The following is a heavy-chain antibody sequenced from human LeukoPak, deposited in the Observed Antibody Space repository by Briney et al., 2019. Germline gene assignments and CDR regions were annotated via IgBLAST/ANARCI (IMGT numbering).Heavy chain of an antibody. J-gene: IGHJ4*02. V-gene: IGHV3-21*01. D-gene: IGHD6-13*01. CDR1: GFTFSSYS. CDR2: ISSSSSYI. Sequence: PGGSLRLSCAASGFTFSSYSMNWVRQAPGKGLEWVSSISSSSSYIYYADSVKGRFTISRDNAKNSLYLQMNSLRAGDTAVYYRARDQYSSSWGRLDYWGQGTLVTVSS. CDR3: ARDQYSSSWGRLDY.